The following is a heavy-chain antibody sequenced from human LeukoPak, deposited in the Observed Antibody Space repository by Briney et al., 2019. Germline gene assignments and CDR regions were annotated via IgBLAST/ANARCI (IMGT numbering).Heavy chain of an antibody. V-gene: IGHV3-7*01. CDR2: IKQEGSEK. J-gene: IGHJ3*02. D-gene: IGHD3-22*01. CDR1: GFTFSSYW. Sequence: GGSLRLSCAASGFTFSSYWMSWVRQAPGKGLEWVANIKQEGSEKYYVDSVKGRFTISRDNAKNSLYLQMNSLRAEDTAVYYCARIAMIVVVDAFDIWGQGTMVTVSS. CDR3: ARIAMIVVVDAFDI.